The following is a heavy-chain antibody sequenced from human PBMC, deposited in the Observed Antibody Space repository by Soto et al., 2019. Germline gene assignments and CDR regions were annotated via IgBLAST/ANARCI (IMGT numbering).Heavy chain of an antibody. CDR1: GYSISSGYY. J-gene: IGHJ5*02. D-gene: IGHD3-22*01. CDR3: ARVGPWVPYYYDSSPYTFENWFDP. V-gene: IGHV4-38-2*01. CDR2: IYHGGSA. Sequence: SETLSLTCAVSGYSISSGYYWCFLRQPPGKGLECIGSIYHGGSAYYNPSLNSRVTLSIDMTNNHVSLILNSVTAADTAVYYCARVGPWVPYYYDSSPYTFENWFDPWGQGTLVTVSS.